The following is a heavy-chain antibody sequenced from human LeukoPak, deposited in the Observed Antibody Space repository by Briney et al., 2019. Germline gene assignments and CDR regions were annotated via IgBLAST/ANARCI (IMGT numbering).Heavy chain of an antibody. CDR2: ITGSGGGA. CDR3: AKDATFSGVNYFDY. V-gene: IGHV3-23*01. D-gene: IGHD3-3*01. CDR1: GFTFRNYA. J-gene: IGHJ4*02. Sequence: GGSLRLSCAASGFTFRNYAISWVRQAPGEGLEWVSGITGSGGGAFYADSVKGRFTISRDNSKNTLSLQMNSLRAEDTALYYCAKDATFSGVNYFDYWGQGVLVTVSS.